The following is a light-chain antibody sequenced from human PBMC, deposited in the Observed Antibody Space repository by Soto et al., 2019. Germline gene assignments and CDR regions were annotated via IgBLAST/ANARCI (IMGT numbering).Light chain of an antibody. J-gene: IGLJ1*01. V-gene: IGLV1-40*01. CDR1: SSNIGAGYD. CDR3: QSYDSSLSGSYV. Sequence: QSMLTQPPSVSGAPGQRVTISGTGGSSNIGAGYDVHWYQQLPGTAPKLLIYGNSNRPSGVPDRFSGSKSGTSASLAITGLQAEDEADYYCQSYDSSLSGSYVFGTGTKLTVL. CDR2: GNS.